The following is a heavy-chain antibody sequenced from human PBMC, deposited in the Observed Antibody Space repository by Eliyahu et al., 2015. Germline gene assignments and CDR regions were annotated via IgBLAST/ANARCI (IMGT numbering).Heavy chain of an antibody. J-gene: IGHJ4*02. CDR2: IDWDDDK. V-gene: IGHV2-70*01. CDR3: ARVMKTYYFDY. D-gene: IGHD3-16*01. CDR1: VFSLSXSXXC. Sequence: QVTLRESGPALVKPTQTLTLTCTFXVFSLSXSXXCVSXIRQPPGKALEWLALIDWDDDKYYSTSLKTRLTISKDTSKNQVVLTMTNMDPVDTATYYCARVMKTYYFDYWGQGTLVTVSS.